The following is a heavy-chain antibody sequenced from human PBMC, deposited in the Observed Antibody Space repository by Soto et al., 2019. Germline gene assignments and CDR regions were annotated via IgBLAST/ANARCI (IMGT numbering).Heavy chain of an antibody. J-gene: IGHJ4*02. CDR2: IYYSGST. CDR3: ATIVVLTATFDF. Sequence: PSETLSLTCTVSGGSISSYYWSWIRQPPGKGLEWIGYIYYSGSTNYNPSLKSRVTISVDRSQNQFSLKLNSVTAADTAVYYCATIVVLTATFDFWGQGALVTAPQ. D-gene: IGHD2-21*02. V-gene: IGHV4-59*12. CDR1: GGSISSYY.